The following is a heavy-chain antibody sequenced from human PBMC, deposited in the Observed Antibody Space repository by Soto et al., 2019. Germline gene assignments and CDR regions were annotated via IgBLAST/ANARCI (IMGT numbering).Heavy chain of an antibody. CDR1: GYTFTSYA. CDR2: INAGNGNT. CDR3: ARVGAVAGRAEYFQH. D-gene: IGHD6-19*01. V-gene: IGHV1-3*01. J-gene: IGHJ1*01. Sequence: ASVKVSCKASGYTFTSYAMHWLRLAPGQRLEWMGWINAGNGNTKYSQKFQGRVTITRDTSASTAYMELSSLRSEDTAVYYCARVGAVAGRAEYFQHWGQGTLVTVSS.